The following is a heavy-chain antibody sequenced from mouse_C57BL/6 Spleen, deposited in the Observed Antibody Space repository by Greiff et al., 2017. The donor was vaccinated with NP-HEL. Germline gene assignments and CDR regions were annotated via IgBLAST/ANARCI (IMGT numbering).Heavy chain of an antibody. J-gene: IGHJ2*01. Sequence: QVQLQQPGAELVKPGASVKLSCKASGYTFTSYWMQWVKQRPGQGLEWIGEIDPSDSYTNYNQKFKGKATLTVDTSSSTAYMQLSSLTSEDSAVYYCARRDGYYPYYFDYWGQGTTLTVSS. D-gene: IGHD2-3*01. CDR1: GYTFTSYW. CDR3: ARRDGYYPYYFDY. V-gene: IGHV1-50*01. CDR2: IDPSDSYT.